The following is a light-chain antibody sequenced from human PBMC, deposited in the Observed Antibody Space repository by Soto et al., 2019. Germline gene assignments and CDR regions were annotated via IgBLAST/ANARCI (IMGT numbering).Light chain of an antibody. CDR1: SGHSSYA. CDR3: QTWDTGSWV. V-gene: IGLV4-69*01. J-gene: IGLJ3*02. Sequence: QLVLTQSPSASASLGASVKLTCTLSSGHSSYAIAWHQQQPEKGPRYLMKLYSDGSHRKGDGIPDRFSGSSSGAERYLTISSLQSEDEADYYCQTWDTGSWVFGGGTKLTVL. CDR2: LYSDGSH.